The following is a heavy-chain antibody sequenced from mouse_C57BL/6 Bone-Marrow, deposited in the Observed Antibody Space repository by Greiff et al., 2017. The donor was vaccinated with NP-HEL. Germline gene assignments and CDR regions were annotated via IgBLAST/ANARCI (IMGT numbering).Heavy chain of an antibody. CDR1: GFTFTDYY. CDR2: IRNKANGYTT. J-gene: IGHJ2*01. CDR3: ARGEENNYYGTLDY. Sequence: EVQVVESGGGLVQPGGSLSLSCAASGFTFTDYYMSWVRQPPGQALEWLGFIRNKANGYTTEYSASVKGRFTISRDNSQSILYLQMNALRAEDSATYYCARGEENNYYGTLDYWGQGTTLTVSS. V-gene: IGHV7-3*01. D-gene: IGHD1-1*01.